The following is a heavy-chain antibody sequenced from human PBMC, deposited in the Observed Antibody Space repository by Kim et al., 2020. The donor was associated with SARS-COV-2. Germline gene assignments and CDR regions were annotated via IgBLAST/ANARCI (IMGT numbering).Heavy chain of an antibody. J-gene: IGHJ4*02. CDR3: ARDIVGALGY. CDR2: ST. V-gene: IGHV4-31*02. D-gene: IGHD1-26*01. Sequence: STFYNPSLKSRVTISVDTSKNQFSLKLSSVTAADTAVYYCARDIVGALGYWGQGTLVTVSS.